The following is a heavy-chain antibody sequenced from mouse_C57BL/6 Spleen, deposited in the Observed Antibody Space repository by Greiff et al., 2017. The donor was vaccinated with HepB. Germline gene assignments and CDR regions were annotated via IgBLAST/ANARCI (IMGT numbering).Heavy chain of an antibody. V-gene: IGHV1-59*01. CDR3: ARSYYSNYYYAMDY. Sequence: VQLQQSGAELVRPGTSVKLSCKASGYTFTSYWMHWVKQRPGQGLEWIGVIDPSDSYTNYNQKFKGKATLTVDTSSSTAYMQRSSLTSEDSAVYYCARSYYSNYYYAMDYWGQGTSVTVSS. CDR2: IDPSDSYT. D-gene: IGHD2-5*01. J-gene: IGHJ4*01. CDR1: GYTFTSYW.